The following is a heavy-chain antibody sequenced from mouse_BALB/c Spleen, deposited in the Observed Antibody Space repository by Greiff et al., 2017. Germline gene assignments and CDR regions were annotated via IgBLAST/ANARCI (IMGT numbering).Heavy chain of an antibody. J-gene: IGHJ3*01. CDR1: GYTFTSYW. D-gene: IGHD2-1*01. V-gene: IGHV1-7*01. Sequence: VQGVESGAELAKPGASVKMSCKASGYTFTSYWMHWVKQRPGQGLEWIGYINPSTGYTEYNQKFKDKATLTADKSSSTAYMQLSSLTSEDSAVYYCARGNYGNYVAWFAYWGQGTLVTVSA. CDR2: INPSTGYT. CDR3: ARGNYGNYVAWFAY.